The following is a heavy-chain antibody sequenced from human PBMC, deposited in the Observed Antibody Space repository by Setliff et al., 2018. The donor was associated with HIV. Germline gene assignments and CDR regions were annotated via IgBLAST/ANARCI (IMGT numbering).Heavy chain of an antibody. D-gene: IGHD1-26*01. CDR1: GYTFINHW. V-gene: IGHV5-51*01. Sequence: PGESLKISCEASGYTFINHWIAWVRQTPGKGLEVMGIIYPSDSDTRYKSSFQGQVTISADKAISTAYLQWSSLKASDTGMYYCARAGRGGGSYWTFDYWGQGTLVTVSS. CDR2: IYPSDSDT. J-gene: IGHJ4*02. CDR3: ARAGRGGGSYWTFDY.